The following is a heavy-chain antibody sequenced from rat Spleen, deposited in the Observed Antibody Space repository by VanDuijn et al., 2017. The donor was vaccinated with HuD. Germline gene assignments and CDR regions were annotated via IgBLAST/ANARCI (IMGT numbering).Heavy chain of an antibody. V-gene: IGHV5-29*01. Sequence: EVQLVATGGGLVQPGRSLKLSCVASGFTFSSYWMYWVRQAPTKGLEWVASISYDGSGTYYQNSVKGRFTISRDNAKSTLYLQMDSLRSEDTATYYCARDRILRSTGFDYWGQGVVVTVSS. CDR2: ISYDGSGT. CDR3: ARDRILRSTGFDY. D-gene: IGHD1-6*01. J-gene: IGHJ2*01. CDR1: GFTFSSYW.